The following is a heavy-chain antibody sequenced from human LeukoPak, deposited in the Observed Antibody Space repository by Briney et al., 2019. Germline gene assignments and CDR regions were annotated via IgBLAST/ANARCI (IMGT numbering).Heavy chain of an antibody. V-gene: IGHV4-59*01. CDR1: GDSISSYY. CDR3: AGRRITLVRGIIGWFDT. J-gene: IGHJ5*02. CDR2: IYYSGST. D-gene: IGHD3-10*01. Sequence: SETLSLTCTVSGDSISSYYWSWIRQPPGKGLEWIGYIYYSGSTSYNPSLKNRVTMSVDTSKNQFSLNLSSVTAADTAVYYCAGRRITLVRGIIGWFDTWGQGTLVTVSS.